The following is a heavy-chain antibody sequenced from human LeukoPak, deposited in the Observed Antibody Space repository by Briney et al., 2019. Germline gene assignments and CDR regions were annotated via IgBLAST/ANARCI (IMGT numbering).Heavy chain of an antibody. D-gene: IGHD2-2*01. CDR2: ISGSGSST. CDR1: GFTFSTYA. V-gene: IGHV3-23*01. CDR3: AKLQTAVVPAATLGFDS. J-gene: IGHJ4*02. Sequence: GGSLRLSCVASGFTFSTYAMSWVRQAPGKGLEWVSSISGSGSSTYYADSVKGRFSVSRDNTKNTFHLQMNSLRAEDTAIYYCAKLQTAVVPAATLGFDSWGQGTLVTVSS.